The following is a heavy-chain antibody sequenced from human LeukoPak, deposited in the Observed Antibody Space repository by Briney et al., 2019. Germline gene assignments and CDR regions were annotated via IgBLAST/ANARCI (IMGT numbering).Heavy chain of an antibody. Sequence: SETLSLTCAVYSGSFSGYYWSWIRQPPGKGLEWIGEINHSGSTNYNPSLKSRVTISVDTSKNQFSLKLSSVTAADTAVYYCALGIAAAGTRAGWFDPWGQGTLVTVSS. J-gene: IGHJ5*02. CDR2: INHSGST. CDR3: ALGIAAAGTRAGWFDP. CDR1: SGSFSGYY. V-gene: IGHV4-34*01. D-gene: IGHD6-13*01.